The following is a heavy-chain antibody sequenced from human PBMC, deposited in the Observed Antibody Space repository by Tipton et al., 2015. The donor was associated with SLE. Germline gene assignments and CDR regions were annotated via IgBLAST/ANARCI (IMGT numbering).Heavy chain of an antibody. CDR1: GASVRSTSYH. Sequence: TLSLTCFVSGASVRSTSYHWGWIRQSPGRGLEWIGCIYYSGTTNYNPSLKSRVTISVDTSKNQFSLKLTSVTAADTAVYYCASSTYYDFWSGFNLFD. CDR2: IYYSGTT. J-gene: IGHJ5*02. D-gene: IGHD3-3*01. V-gene: IGHV4-61*01. CDR3: ASSTYYDFWSGFNLFD.